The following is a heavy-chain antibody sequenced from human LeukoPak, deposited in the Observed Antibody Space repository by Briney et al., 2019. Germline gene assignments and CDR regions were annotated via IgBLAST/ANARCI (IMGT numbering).Heavy chain of an antibody. V-gene: IGHV4-30-4*01. CDR2: IYYSGST. CDR1: GGSIGSGDYY. J-gene: IGHJ4*02. D-gene: IGHD4-23*01. CDR3: ARLVVTLRAFDY. Sequence: PSETLSLTCTVSGGSIGSGDYYWGWIRQPPGKGLEWIGYIYYSGSTYYNPSLKSRVTISVDTSKNQFSLKVSSVTAADTAVYYCARLVVTLRAFDYWGQGTLVTVSS.